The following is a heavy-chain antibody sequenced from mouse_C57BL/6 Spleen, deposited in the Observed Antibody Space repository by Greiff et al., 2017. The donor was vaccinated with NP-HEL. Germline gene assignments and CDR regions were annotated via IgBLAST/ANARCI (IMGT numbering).Heavy chain of an antibody. CDR3: TRVSSRGFDY. Sequence: VQLQQSGAELVRPGASVTLSCKASGYTFTDYEMHWVKQTPVHGLEWIGAIDPETGGTAYNQKFKGKAILTADKSSSTAYMELRSLTSEDSAVYYCTRVSSRGFDYWGQGTTLTVSS. CDR2: IDPETGGT. V-gene: IGHV1-15*01. CDR1: GYTFTDYE. D-gene: IGHD1-3*01. J-gene: IGHJ2*01.